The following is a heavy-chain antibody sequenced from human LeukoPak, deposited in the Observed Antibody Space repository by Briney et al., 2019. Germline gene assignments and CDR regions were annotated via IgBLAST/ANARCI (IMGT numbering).Heavy chain of an antibody. J-gene: IGHJ5*02. CDR1: GGSISSYY. Sequence: PSETLSLTCTVSGGSISSYYWSWIRQPPGKGLEWIGYIYYSGSTNYNPSLKSRVTISVDTSKNQFSLKLSSVTAADTAVYYCAIDKVGRNWFDPWGQGTLVTVSS. V-gene: IGHV4-59*01. CDR3: AIDKVGRNWFDP. CDR2: IYYSGST.